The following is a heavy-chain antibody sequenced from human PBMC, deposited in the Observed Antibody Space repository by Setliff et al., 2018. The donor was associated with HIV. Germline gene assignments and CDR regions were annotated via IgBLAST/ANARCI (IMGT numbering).Heavy chain of an antibody. V-gene: IGHV4-59*11. J-gene: IGHJ6*02. Sequence: SETLSLTCSVSGGSLGYHYWSWVRQPPGKGLEWIAWISDSGTTNYNPSLKSRVTMSVDKSKNEFSLKVTSMTAADTAVYYCAKNFFYSLDVWGQGTTVTVSS. CDR1: GGSLGYHY. CDR2: ISDSGTT. CDR3: AKNFFYSLDV.